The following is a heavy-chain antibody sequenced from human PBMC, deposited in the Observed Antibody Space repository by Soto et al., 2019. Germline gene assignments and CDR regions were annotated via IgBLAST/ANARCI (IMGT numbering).Heavy chain of an antibody. CDR2: IYHSGSP. CDR3: ARTAAVYFAY. J-gene: IGHJ4*02. CDR1: GGSISSSSYY. D-gene: IGHD2-21*02. Sequence: QLQLQESGPGLVKPSETLSLTCTVSGGSISSSSYYWGWIRQPPGKGLEWIGSIYHSGSPYYNPSLKSRVPISLDTSQNQSSLKPRSVPAAATALYYSARTAAVYFAYWCPGTLVTVSS. V-gene: IGHV4-39*01.